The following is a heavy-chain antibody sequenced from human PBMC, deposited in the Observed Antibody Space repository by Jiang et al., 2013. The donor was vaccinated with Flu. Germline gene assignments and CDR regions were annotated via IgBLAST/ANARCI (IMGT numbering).Heavy chain of an antibody. V-gene: IGHV1-2*02. CDR3: ARVDI. CDR1: GIGFTGHY. Sequence: SGAEVKKPGASVKVSCKASGIGFTGHYMHWVRRAPGQGLEWMGWINPNSGDTMYTQRFQGRVIMTRDTSISTAYMELNSLRSDDTAVYYCARVDIWGQGTMVSVPS. J-gene: IGHJ3*02. CDR2: INPNSGDT.